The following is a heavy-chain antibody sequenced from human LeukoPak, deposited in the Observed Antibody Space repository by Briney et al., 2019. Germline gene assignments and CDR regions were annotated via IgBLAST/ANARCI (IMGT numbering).Heavy chain of an antibody. D-gene: IGHD5-12*01. CDR1: GFTFSSYG. Sequence: GGSLRLSCAASGFTFSSYGMHSVRQAPGTGLEGGAFIRYDGSNKYYADSVKGRFPISRDNSKNTLYLQMNSLRAEDTAVYYCANNQGIVATSPPYWGQGTLVTVSS. V-gene: IGHV3-30*02. CDR3: ANNQGIVATSPPY. CDR2: IRYDGSNK. J-gene: IGHJ4*02.